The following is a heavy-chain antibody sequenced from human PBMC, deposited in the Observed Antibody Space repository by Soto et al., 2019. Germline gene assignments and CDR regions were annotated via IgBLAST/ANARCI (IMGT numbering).Heavy chain of an antibody. CDR1: GFTFSGSA. V-gene: IGHV3-73*02. CDR2: IRSKANSYAT. CDR3: TSPQYCSSTSCYKGDYYYYYGMDV. Sequence: EVQLVESGGGLVQPGGSLKLSCAASGFTFSGSAMHWVRQASGKGLEWVGRIRSKANSYATAYAASVKGRFTISRDDSKNTAYLQMNSLKTEDTAVYYCTSPQYCSSTSCYKGDYYYYYGMDVWGQGTTVTVSS. D-gene: IGHD2-2*02. J-gene: IGHJ6*02.